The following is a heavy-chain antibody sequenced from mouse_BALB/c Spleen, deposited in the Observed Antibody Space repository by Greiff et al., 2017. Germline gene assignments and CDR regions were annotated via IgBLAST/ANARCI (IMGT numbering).Heavy chain of an antibody. V-gene: IGHV5-6-4*01. CDR1: GFTFSSYT. CDR2: ISSGGSYT. Sequence: EVQVVESGGGLVKPGGSLKLSCAASGFTFSSYTMSWVRQTPEKRLEWVATISSGGSYTYYPDSVKGRFTISRDNAKNTLYLQMSSLKSEDTAMYYCTREYDYDYWGQGTTLTVSS. CDR3: TREYDYDY. J-gene: IGHJ2*01. D-gene: IGHD2-4*01.